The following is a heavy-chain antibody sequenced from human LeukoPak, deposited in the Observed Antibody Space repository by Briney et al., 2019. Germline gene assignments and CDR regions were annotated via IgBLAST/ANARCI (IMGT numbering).Heavy chain of an antibody. CDR2: INPDSGGT. D-gene: IGHD6-13*01. Sequence: ASVKVSCAASGYGFTGYFMHWVRQAPGQGLEWMGWINPDSGGTNYAQKFRGRVTLTRDTSMYIAYMELSRLRSDDTPVIYCLRDLLFAAAEREGDDYWGQGTLVTVSS. V-gene: IGHV1-2*02. CDR3: LRDLLFAAAEREGDDY. CDR1: GYGFTGYF. J-gene: IGHJ4*02.